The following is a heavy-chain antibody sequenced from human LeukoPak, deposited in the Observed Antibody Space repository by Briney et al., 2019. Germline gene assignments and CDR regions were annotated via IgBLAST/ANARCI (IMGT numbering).Heavy chain of an antibody. CDR2: MTPNSGNT. D-gene: IGHD3-3*01. CDR3: ARGLITYYDFWSGYPRGFDP. CDR1: GYTLTSYD. V-gene: IGHV1-8*01. J-gene: IGHJ5*02. Sequence: ASVKVSCKASGYTLTSYDINWVRQATGQGLEWMGWMTPNSGNTGYAQKFQGRVTMTRNTSISTAYMELSSLRSEDTAVYYCARGLITYYDFWSGYPRGFDPWGQGTLVTVSS.